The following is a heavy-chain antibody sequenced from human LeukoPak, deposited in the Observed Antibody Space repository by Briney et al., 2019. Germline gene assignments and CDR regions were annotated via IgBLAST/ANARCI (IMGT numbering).Heavy chain of an antibody. D-gene: IGHD6-6*01. CDR2: IYPGDSDT. Sequence: GESLKISCKGSGYSFTSYWIGWVRQMPGKGLEWMGIIYPGDSDTRYSPSFQGQVTISADKSISTAYLQWSSLKASDTAMYYCARVIAARRPSHYYYYMDVWGKGTTVTVSS. CDR3: ARVIAARRPSHYYYYMDV. CDR1: GYSFTSYW. J-gene: IGHJ6*03. V-gene: IGHV5-51*01.